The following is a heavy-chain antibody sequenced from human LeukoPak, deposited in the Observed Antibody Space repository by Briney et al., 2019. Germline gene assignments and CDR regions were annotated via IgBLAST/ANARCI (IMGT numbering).Heavy chain of an antibody. J-gene: IGHJ3*02. CDR1: GGSFSGYY. D-gene: IGHD6-13*01. CDR2: INHSGST. CDR3: ARAAAGTILRFGAFDI. V-gene: IGHV4-34*01. Sequence: SETLSLTCAVYGGSFSGYYWSWIRQPPGKGLEWIGEINHSGSTSYNPSLKSRVTISVDTSKNQFSLKLSSVTAADTAVYYCARAAAGTILRFGAFDIWGQGTMVTVSS.